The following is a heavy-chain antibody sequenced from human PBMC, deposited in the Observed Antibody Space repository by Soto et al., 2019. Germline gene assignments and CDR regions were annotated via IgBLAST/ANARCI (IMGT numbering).Heavy chain of an antibody. D-gene: IGHD3-3*01. J-gene: IGHJ5*02. CDR1: GYTFTSYG. CDR2: ISAYNGNT. Sequence: ASVKVSCKASGYTFTSYGISWVRQAPGQGLEWMGWISAYNGNTNYAQKLQGRVTMTTDTSTSTAYMELRSLRSDDTAVYYCARDRHDFWSGSPLGGWFDPWGQGTLVTVSS. V-gene: IGHV1-18*01. CDR3: ARDRHDFWSGSPLGGWFDP.